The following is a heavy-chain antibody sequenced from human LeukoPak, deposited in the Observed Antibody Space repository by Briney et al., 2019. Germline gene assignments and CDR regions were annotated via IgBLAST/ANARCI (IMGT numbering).Heavy chain of an antibody. D-gene: IGHD3-10*01. CDR1: GFTFSSYW. CDR2: IKQDGSEK. CDR3: ASGLGRAVYYGSGRADY. J-gene: IGHJ4*02. V-gene: IGHV3-7*01. Sequence: GGSLRLSCAASGFTFSSYWMSWVRQAPGNGLEWVANIKQDGSEKYYVDSVKGRFTISRDNPKNSLYLQMNNLRAEDTAVYYCASGLGRAVYYGSGRADYWGQGTLATVSS.